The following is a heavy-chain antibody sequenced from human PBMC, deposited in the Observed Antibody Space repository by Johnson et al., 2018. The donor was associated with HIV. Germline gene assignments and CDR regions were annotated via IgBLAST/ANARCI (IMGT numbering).Heavy chain of an antibody. CDR2: ISYDGSNK. V-gene: IGHV3-30-3*01. J-gene: IGHJ3*02. D-gene: IGHD4-17*01. CDR1: GFTFSSYA. Sequence: QVQLMESGGGVVQPGRSLRLSCAASGFTFSSYAMHWVRQAPGKGLEWVAVISYDGSNKYYADSVKGRFTISRDNSKNTLYLQMNSLRAEDTAVYYCARDSTAGPDKGLDYVGALDIWGQGTMVTVSS. CDR3: ARDSTAGPDKGLDYVGALDI.